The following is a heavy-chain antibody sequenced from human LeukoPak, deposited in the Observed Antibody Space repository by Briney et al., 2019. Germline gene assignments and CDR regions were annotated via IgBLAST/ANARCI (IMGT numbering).Heavy chain of an antibody. D-gene: IGHD5-24*01. Sequence: SETLSLTCTVSGGSISSYYWSWIRQPPGKGLEWIGYIYYSGSTNYNPSLKSRVTISADTSKNQFSLKLSSVTAADTAVYYCARRGRDGYKFDYWGQGTLVTVSS. J-gene: IGHJ4*02. CDR1: GGSISSYY. V-gene: IGHV4-59*08. CDR3: ARRGRDGYKFDY. CDR2: IYYSGST.